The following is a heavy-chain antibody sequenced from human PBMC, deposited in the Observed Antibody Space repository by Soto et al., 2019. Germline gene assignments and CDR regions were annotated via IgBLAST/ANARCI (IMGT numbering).Heavy chain of an antibody. Sequence: QVQLVQSGAEVKKPGASVKVSCKASGYTFTSYDINWVRQATGQGLGWMGWMNPNSGNTGYAQKFQGRVTMTRNTSISTAYMELSSLRSEDTAVYYCARNQYYYDSSGSAYYYGMDVWGQGTTVTVSS. CDR2: MNPNSGNT. CDR1: GYTFTSYD. J-gene: IGHJ6*02. V-gene: IGHV1-8*01. CDR3: ARNQYYYDSSGSAYYYGMDV. D-gene: IGHD3-22*01.